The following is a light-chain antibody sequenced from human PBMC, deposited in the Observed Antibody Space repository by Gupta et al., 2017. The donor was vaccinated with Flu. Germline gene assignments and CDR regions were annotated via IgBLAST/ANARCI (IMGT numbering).Light chain of an antibody. CDR3: QQDNNWPKT. CDR2: GTS. CDR1: QSVSSN. J-gene: IGKJ1*01. V-gene: IGKV3-15*01. Sequence: PATLSVSPGERATLSCRASQSVSSNLAWYQQKPGQVPRLLIYGTSTRATGIPARFSGSGSGTEFTLTISSLQSEDFAVYYCQQDNNWPKTFGQGTKVEIK.